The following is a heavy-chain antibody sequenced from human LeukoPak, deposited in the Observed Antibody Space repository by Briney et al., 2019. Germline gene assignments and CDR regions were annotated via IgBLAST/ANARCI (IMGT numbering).Heavy chain of an antibody. CDR3: ARGSLVVPAARTYYYYYMDV. CDR1: GYTFTSYD. D-gene: IGHD2-2*01. J-gene: IGHJ6*03. CDR2: MNPNSGNT. V-gene: IGHV1-8*01. Sequence: ASVKVSCKASGYTFTSYDINWVRQATGQGLEWMGWMNPNSGNTGYAQKFQGRVTMTRNTSISTAYMELSSLRSEDTAVYYCARGSLVVPAARTYYYYYMDVWGKGTTVTVSS.